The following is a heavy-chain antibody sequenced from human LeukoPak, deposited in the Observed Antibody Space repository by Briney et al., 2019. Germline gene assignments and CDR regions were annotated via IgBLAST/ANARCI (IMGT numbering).Heavy chain of an antibody. D-gene: IGHD1-14*01. V-gene: IGHV1-46*01. CDR3: AKETPNTGWFDP. Sequence: ASVKVSCKASGHTFTTYYVHLVRQAPGQGLEWMGVINPSGDGTNYPQRLQGRVTLTRDTPTSTVYMELSSLRSEDTAIYYCAKETPNTGWFDPWGQGTLVTVSS. CDR2: INPSGDGT. J-gene: IGHJ5*02. CDR1: GHTFTTYY.